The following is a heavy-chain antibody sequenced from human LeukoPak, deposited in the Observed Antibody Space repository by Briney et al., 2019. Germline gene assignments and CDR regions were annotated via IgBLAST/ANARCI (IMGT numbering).Heavy chain of an antibody. CDR3: AKGIAVAGRGFDH. D-gene: IGHD6-13*01. V-gene: IGHV3-23*01. CDR2: MSGSGGST. J-gene: IGHJ4*02. CDR1: GFTFSSYS. Sequence: GGSLRLSCAASGFTFSSYSMNWVRQAPGKGLEWVSSMSGSGGSTFYADSVKGRFTISRDNSKITLFLQMKSLRAEDTAVYYCAKGIAVAGRGFDHWGQGTLVTVTS.